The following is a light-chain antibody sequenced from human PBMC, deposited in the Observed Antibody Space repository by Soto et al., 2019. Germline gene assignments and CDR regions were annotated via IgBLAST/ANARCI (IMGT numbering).Light chain of an antibody. J-gene: IGKJ1*01. V-gene: IGKV1-39*01. Sequence: DIQMTQSPSSLSASVGDRVTITCRASQSINIYLNWYQQKPGKAPKLLIYAASSLQSGVPSRFSGSGSETDFALTITSLQPEDFTTYHCQQTYSTPRTFGQGTKVEIK. CDR3: QQTYSTPRT. CDR1: QSINIY. CDR2: AAS.